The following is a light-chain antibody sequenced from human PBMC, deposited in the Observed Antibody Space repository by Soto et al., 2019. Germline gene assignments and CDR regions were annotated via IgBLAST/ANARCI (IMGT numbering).Light chain of an antibody. V-gene: IGLV2-8*01. CDR2: EVT. CDR1: SSDVGGYNY. CDR3: SSYAGSNNVV. Sequence: QSVLTQPPSASGSPGQSVTISCTGTSSDVGGYNYVSWYQGHPGKAPKLMIYEVTKRPSGVPDRFSGSKSGNTASLTVSGLQAEDEADYYCSSYAGSNNVVFGGGTKVTVL. J-gene: IGLJ2*01.